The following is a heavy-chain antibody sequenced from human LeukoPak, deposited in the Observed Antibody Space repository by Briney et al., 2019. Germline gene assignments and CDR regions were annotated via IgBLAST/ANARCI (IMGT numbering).Heavy chain of an antibody. V-gene: IGHV3-30-3*01. CDR2: ISDEETYK. CDR3: AKALRVSYRQYYYYYMDV. Sequence: GGSLRLSCAAAGFTFNSYSMHWVRQAPGKGLEWVTAISDEETYKFYADSGKGRFTISRDNSKNTLYLQMNSLRAEDTAVYYCAKALRVSYRQYYYYYMDVWGKGTTVTISS. CDR1: GFTFNSYS. J-gene: IGHJ6*03. D-gene: IGHD3-16*02.